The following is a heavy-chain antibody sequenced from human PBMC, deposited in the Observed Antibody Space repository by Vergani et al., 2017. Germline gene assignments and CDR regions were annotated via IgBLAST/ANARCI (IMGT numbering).Heavy chain of an antibody. CDR3: ARGWSGYSTSWYFDF. D-gene: IGHD6-13*01. Sequence: QVQLVQSGTEVKKPGASVKVSCKASGYTFNGYYIHWVRQAPGQGLEYMGWIDPNSDGTNYAQKFQGRVTMTRDTSISTAYMELSRLRSDDTAVYYCARGWSGYSTSWYFDFWVQGTLLTVSS. J-gene: IGHJ4*02. CDR1: GYTFNGYY. V-gene: IGHV1-2*02. CDR2: IDPNSDGT.